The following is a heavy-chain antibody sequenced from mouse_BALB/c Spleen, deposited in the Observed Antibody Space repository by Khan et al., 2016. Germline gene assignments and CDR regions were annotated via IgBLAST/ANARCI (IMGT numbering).Heavy chain of an antibody. V-gene: IGHV3-6*02. Sequence: VQLKQSGPGLVKPSQSLSLTCSVTGYSITSGYYWNWIRQFPGNKLEWMGYISYDGSNNYNPSLKNRISITRDTSKNQFFLKLNSVTTEDTATYYCARDGNYWFAYWGQGTLVTVSA. CDR3: ARDGNYWFAY. CDR1: GYSITSGYY. CDR2: ISYDGSN. D-gene: IGHD2-1*01. J-gene: IGHJ3*01.